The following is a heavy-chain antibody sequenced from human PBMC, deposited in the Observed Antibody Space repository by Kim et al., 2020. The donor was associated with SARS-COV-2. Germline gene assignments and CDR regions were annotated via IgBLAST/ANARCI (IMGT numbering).Heavy chain of an antibody. CDR1: GGSFSGYY. Sequence: SETLSLTCAVYGGSFSGYYWSWIRQPPGKGLEWIGEINHSGSTNYNPTLKSRVTISVDTSKNQFSLKLSSVTAADTAVYYCARSSWYGYYYYGRDVWGQGTTVTVSS. J-gene: IGHJ6*02. V-gene: IGHV4-34*01. CDR2: INHSGST. D-gene: IGHD6-13*01. CDR3: ARSSWYGYYYYGRDV.